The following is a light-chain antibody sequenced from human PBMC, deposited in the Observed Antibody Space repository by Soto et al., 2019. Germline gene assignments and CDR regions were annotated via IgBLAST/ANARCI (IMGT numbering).Light chain of an antibody. CDR1: SSDVGGYNY. CDR3: CSYAGRYTWV. Sequence: QSALTQPRSVSGSHGQSVTISCTGTSSDVGGYNYVSWYQQHPGKAPKLMIYDVSKRPSGVPDRFSGSKSGNTASLTISGLQAEDEADYYCCSYAGRYTWVFGGGTQLTVL. CDR2: DVS. J-gene: IGLJ3*02. V-gene: IGLV2-11*01.